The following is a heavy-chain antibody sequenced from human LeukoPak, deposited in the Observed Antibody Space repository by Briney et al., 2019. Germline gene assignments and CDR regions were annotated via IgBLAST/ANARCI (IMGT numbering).Heavy chain of an antibody. CDR2: IYYSGST. CDR3: ARGNRKTYYYGIDV. Sequence: SETLSLTCTVSGGSISSGGYYWSWIGQHPGKGLVWIGYIYYSGSTYYNPSLKSRVTISVDTSKNQFSLKLSSVTAADTAVYYCARGNRKTYYYGIDVWGQGTTVTASS. D-gene: IGHD1-14*01. CDR1: GGSISSGGYY. V-gene: IGHV4-31*03. J-gene: IGHJ6*02.